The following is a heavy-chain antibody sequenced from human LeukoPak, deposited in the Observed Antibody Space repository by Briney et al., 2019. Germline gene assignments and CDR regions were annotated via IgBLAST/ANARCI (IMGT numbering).Heavy chain of an antibody. V-gene: IGHV3-74*01. J-gene: IGHJ3*02. CDR1: GFTFSNYW. D-gene: IGHD2-8*01. Sequence: GGSLRLSCAASGFTFSNYWMHWVRQAPGKGLVWVSRMNSDGSSTSYADSVKGRFTTSRDNAKNTLYLQMNSLRAEDTAVYYCARVQGHPPNGLDIWGQGTMVTVSS. CDR3: ARVQGHPPNGLDI. CDR2: MNSDGSST.